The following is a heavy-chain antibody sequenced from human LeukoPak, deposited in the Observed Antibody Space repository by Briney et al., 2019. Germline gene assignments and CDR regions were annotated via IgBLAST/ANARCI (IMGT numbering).Heavy chain of an antibody. Sequence: GGSLRLSCAASGFTVSANYMSWVRQAPGKGLDWASVIYGGGGTYYAGSVKGRFTLSRDNSKNTLYLQMNSLRAEDTAVYYCARGGVYGDYARRYFDYWGQGTLVTVSS. CDR1: GFTVSANY. CDR2: IYGGGGT. V-gene: IGHV3-53*01. D-gene: IGHD4-17*01. CDR3: ARGGVYGDYARRYFDY. J-gene: IGHJ4*02.